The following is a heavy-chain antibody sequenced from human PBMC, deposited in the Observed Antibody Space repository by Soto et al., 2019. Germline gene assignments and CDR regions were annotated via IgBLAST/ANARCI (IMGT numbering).Heavy chain of an antibody. D-gene: IGHD3-10*01. Sequence: QVQLVQSGAEVKKPGSSVKVSCKASGGTFSSYAISWVRQAPGQGLEWMGGIIPIFGTANYAQKFQGRVTITAEESTSTAYMELSSLRSEDTAVYYCARARGRITMVRGVPVPFDPWGQGTLVTVSS. CDR1: GGTFSSYA. J-gene: IGHJ5*02. CDR2: IIPIFGTA. CDR3: ARARGRITMVRGVPVPFDP. V-gene: IGHV1-69*01.